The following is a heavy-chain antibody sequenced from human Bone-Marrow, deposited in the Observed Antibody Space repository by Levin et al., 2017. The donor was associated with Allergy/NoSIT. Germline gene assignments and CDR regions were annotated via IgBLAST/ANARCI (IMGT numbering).Heavy chain of an antibody. CDR2: INSNTGNP. CDR1: GYIFTTHS. Sequence: AGESLKISCKASGYIFTTHSINWVRQAPGQGLEWMGWINSNTGNPTYAQGFTGRFVFSLDTSVSTAYLQIYSLEAEDTAVYYCARDASVIRFDYWGQGTLVTVSS. V-gene: IGHV7-4-1*01. D-gene: IGHD2-21*01. CDR3: ARDASVIRFDY. J-gene: IGHJ4*02.